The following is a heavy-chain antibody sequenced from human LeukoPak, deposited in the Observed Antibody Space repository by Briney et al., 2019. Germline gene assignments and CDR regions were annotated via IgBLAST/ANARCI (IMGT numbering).Heavy chain of an antibody. D-gene: IGHD5-18*01. CDR1: GFTFDDYA. J-gene: IGHJ4*02. Sequence: GGSLRLSCAASGFTFDDYAMHWVRQAPGKGLEWVAVISYDGSNKYYADSVKGRFTISRDNSKNTLYLQMNSLRAEDTAVYYCARALGYSYDPYFDYWGQGTLVTVSS. V-gene: IGHV3-30-3*01. CDR3: ARALGYSYDPYFDY. CDR2: ISYDGSNK.